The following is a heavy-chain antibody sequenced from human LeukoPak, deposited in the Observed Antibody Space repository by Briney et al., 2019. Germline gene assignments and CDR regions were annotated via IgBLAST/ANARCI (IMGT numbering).Heavy chain of an antibody. Sequence: PGGSLRLSCAASGFTFSIYAMSWVRQAPGKGLEWVSAISGSGGSTYYADSVKGRFTISRDNSKNTLYLQMNSLRAEDTAVYYCAKLIDYDFWSGYAFDIWGQGTMVTVSS. V-gene: IGHV3-23*01. D-gene: IGHD3-3*01. J-gene: IGHJ3*02. CDR3: AKLIDYDFWSGYAFDI. CDR2: ISGSGGST. CDR1: GFTFSIYA.